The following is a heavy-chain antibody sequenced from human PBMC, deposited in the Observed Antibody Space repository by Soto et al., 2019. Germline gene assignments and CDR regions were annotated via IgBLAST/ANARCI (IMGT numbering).Heavy chain of an antibody. V-gene: IGHV1-46*01. D-gene: IGHD2-2*01. J-gene: IGHJ6*02. Sequence: QVQLVQSGAEVKKPGASVKVSCKASGYTFTSYYMHWVRQAPGQGLEWMGIINPSGGSTSYAQKFQGRVTMTRDTSTSTLYMELSSPRTEDTAVYYCARAYQLLHSSMDVWGQGTTVTVSS. CDR2: INPSGGST. CDR3: ARAYQLLHSSMDV. CDR1: GYTFTSYY.